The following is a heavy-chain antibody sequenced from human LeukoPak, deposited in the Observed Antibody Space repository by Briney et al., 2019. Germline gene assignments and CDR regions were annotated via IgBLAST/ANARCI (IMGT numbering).Heavy chain of an antibody. CDR1: GFTFSSYG. V-gene: IGHV3-30*02. D-gene: IGHD5-18*01. CDR2: IRYDGSNK. CDR3: AKDRGAMVTLFNFDY. Sequence: GGSLRLSCAASGFTFSSYGMHWVRQAPGKGLEWVAFIRYDGSNKYYADSVKGRFTISRDNSKNTLYLQMNSPRAEDTAVYYCAKDRGAMVTLFNFDYWGQGTLVTVSS. J-gene: IGHJ4*02.